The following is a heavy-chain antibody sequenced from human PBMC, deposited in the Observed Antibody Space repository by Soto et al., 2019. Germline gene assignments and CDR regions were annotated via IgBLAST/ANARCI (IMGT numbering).Heavy chain of an antibody. CDR3: AREAGDYLKYYFDY. Sequence: QVQLVESGGGVVQPGRSLRLSCAASGFTFSSYGMHWVRQAPGKGLEWVAVIWYDGSNKYYADSVKGRFTISRDNSKNTLYLQMNSLRAEDTAVYYCAREAGDYLKYYFDYWGQGTLVTVSS. V-gene: IGHV3-33*01. J-gene: IGHJ4*02. CDR2: IWYDGSNK. CDR1: GFTFSSYG. D-gene: IGHD4-17*01.